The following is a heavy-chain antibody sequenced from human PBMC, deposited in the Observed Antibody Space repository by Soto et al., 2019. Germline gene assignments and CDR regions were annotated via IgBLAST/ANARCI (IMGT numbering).Heavy chain of an antibody. V-gene: IGHV1-24*01. D-gene: IGHD1-26*01. CDR3: ATSTPELLGYYYGMDV. CDR1: GYTLTELS. Sequence: ASVKVSCKVSGYTLTELSMHWVRQAPGKGLEWMGGFDPEDGETIYAQKFQGRVTMTEDTSTDTAYMELSSLRSEDTAVYYCATSTPELLGYYYGMDVWGQGTTVNVSS. J-gene: IGHJ6*02. CDR2: FDPEDGET.